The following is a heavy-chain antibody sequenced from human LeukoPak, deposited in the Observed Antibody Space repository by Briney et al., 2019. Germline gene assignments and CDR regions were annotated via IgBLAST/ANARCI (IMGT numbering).Heavy chain of an antibody. CDR1: GYTFTGYY. J-gene: IGHJ4*02. Sequence: GASVKVSCKASGYTFTGYYMHWVRQAPGQGLEWMGRINPNSGGTNYAQKLQGRVTMTTDTSTSTAYMELRSLRSDDTAVYYCARGDYYDSSGYYPAGYFDYWGQGTLVTVSS. CDR3: ARGDYYDSSGYYPAGYFDY. D-gene: IGHD3-22*01. CDR2: INPNSGGT. V-gene: IGHV1-2*06.